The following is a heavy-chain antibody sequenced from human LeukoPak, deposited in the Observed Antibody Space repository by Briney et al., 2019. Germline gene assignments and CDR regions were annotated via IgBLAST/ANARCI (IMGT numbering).Heavy chain of an antibody. Sequence: SVKVSCKASGGTFSSYAISWVRQAPGQGLEWMGGIIPIFGTANYAQKFQGRVTITTDESTSTAYMELSSLRSEDTPVYYCARDSYVGYYDSSGYQGFDIWGQGTMVTVSS. CDR3: ARDSYVGYYDSSGYQGFDI. D-gene: IGHD3-22*01. J-gene: IGHJ3*02. CDR2: IIPIFGTA. CDR1: GGTFSSYA. V-gene: IGHV1-69*05.